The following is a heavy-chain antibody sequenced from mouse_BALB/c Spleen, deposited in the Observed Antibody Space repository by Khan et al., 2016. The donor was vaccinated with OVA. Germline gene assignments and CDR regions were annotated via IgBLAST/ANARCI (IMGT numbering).Heavy chain of an antibody. CDR3: ARKRGVHYNMDY. J-gene: IGHJ4*01. CDR1: GFSLTNYG. Sequence: QVQLQQSGPGLVQPSQSLSITCTVSGFSLTNYGVHWVRQPPGKGLEWLGLIWSGGSTDYNAAFISRLSITKDNTKSQVFFKRNSLQADDTAIYYCARKRGVHYNMDYWGQGTSVTVSS. V-gene: IGHV2-4*02. CDR2: IWSGGST.